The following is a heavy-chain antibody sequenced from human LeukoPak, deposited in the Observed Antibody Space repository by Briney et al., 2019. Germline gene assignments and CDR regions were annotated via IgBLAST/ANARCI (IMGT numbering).Heavy chain of an antibody. CDR2: MNPNSGNT. J-gene: IGHJ3*02. Sequence: ASGKVSCKASGYTFTSYDINWVRQAPGQGLEWMGWMNPNSGNTVYAQKFQGRVTITRNTSINTAYMELSSLRSEDTAVYYCARLGYCSSTSCYVSDAFDIWGQGTVVTVSS. D-gene: IGHD2-2*01. V-gene: IGHV1-8*03. CDR3: ARLGYCSSTSCYVSDAFDI. CDR1: GYTFTSYD.